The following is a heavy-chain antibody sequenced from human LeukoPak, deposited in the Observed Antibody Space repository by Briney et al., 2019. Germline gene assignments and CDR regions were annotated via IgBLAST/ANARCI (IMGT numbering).Heavy chain of an antibody. V-gene: IGHV3-23*01. CDR2: MTGPADTT. CDR3: AKGAEIDH. CDR1: GFNFNNFA. J-gene: IGHJ4*02. Sequence: GGSLRLSCAASGFNFNNFAMSWVRQAPGKGLEWLSAMTGPADTTYYAESVKGRFTISRDYSKTMVFLQMNSLRVEDTAIYYCAKGAEIDHWGQGTLVTVSS.